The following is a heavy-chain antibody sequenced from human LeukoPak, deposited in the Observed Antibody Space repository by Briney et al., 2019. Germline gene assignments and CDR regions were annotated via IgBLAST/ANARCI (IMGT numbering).Heavy chain of an antibody. D-gene: IGHD1-1*01. V-gene: IGHV4-59*12. CDR3: ARRISSWNVYIDK. J-gene: IGHJ4*02. CDR2: IYSSGTT. Sequence: SETLSLTCTVSGGSFSGYYWSWIRQTPGKGLEWIGYIYSSGTTNYNRSLQSRVTISLDTPKNQFSLSVTSVTAADTAMYFCARRISSWNVYIDKWGQGIQVTVSS. CDR1: GGSFSGYY.